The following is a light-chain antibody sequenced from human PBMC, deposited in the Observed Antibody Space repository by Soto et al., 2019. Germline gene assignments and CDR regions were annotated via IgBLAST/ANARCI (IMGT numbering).Light chain of an antibody. CDR1: QSVSNN. V-gene: IGKV3-15*01. CDR2: FAS. J-gene: IGKJ4*01. Sequence: EIVMTQSPATLSLSPGEKATLSCRASQSVSNNLAWYQQKPGQAPRLLIYFASTRATGIPARFSGSGSGTEFTLTISSLQSEDSATYYGQHYNKWPLTFGGGTKVETK. CDR3: QHYNKWPLT.